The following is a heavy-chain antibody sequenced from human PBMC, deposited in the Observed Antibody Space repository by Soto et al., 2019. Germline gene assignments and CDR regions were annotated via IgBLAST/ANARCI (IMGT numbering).Heavy chain of an antibody. J-gene: IGHJ5*02. Sequence: SVKVSCKASGGTFSSYAISWVRQAPGQGLEWMGGIIPIFGTANYAQKFQGRVTITADKSTSTAYKELSSLRSEDTAVYYCAREEELRSYNWFDPWGQGTLVTVSS. V-gene: IGHV1-69*06. CDR3: AREEELRSYNWFDP. CDR1: GGTFSSYA. CDR2: IIPIFGTA. D-gene: IGHD1-7*01.